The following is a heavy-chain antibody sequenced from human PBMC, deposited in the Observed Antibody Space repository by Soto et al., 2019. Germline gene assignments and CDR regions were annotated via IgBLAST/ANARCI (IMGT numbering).Heavy chain of an antibody. CDR2: ISGSGGST. Sequence: EVQLLESGGGLVQPGGSLRLSCAASGFTFSSYAMSWVRQAPGKGLEWVLAISGSGGSTYYADSVKGRFTISRDNSKNTLYLQMNSLRAEDTAVYYCAKDDAPYCSGGSCYPLNFDYWGQGTLVTVSS. D-gene: IGHD2-15*01. CDR1: GFTFSSYA. J-gene: IGHJ4*02. CDR3: AKDDAPYCSGGSCYPLNFDY. V-gene: IGHV3-23*01.